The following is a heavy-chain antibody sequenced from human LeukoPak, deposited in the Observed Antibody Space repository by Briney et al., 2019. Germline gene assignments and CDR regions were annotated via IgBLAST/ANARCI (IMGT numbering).Heavy chain of an antibody. J-gene: IGHJ4*02. CDR2: ISGSGGST. Sequence: GGSLRLSCAASGFTFSSYAMSWVRQAPGKGLEWVSAISGSGGSTFYADSVKGRFTISRDNSKNTLYLQMNSLRAEDTAVYYCAKRASGSGTSLYYFDYWGQGTLVTVSS. CDR1: GFTFSSYA. D-gene: IGHD3-10*01. CDR3: AKRASGSGTSLYYFDY. V-gene: IGHV3-23*01.